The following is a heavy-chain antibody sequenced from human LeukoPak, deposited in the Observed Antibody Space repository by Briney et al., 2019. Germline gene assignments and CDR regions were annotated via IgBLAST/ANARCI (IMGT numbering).Heavy chain of an antibody. CDR1: GCTFTSYG. D-gene: IGHD6-19*01. CDR3: ARLKYRSSGWYRQLDY. J-gene: IGHJ4*02. V-gene: IGHV1-8*01. CDR2: MNPNSGNT. Sequence: ASVKVSCKASGCTFTSYGINWVRQATGQGLEWMGWMNPNSGNTGYAQKFQGRVTITRDTSASAAYMELSSLRSEDTAVYYCARLKYRSSGWYRQLDYWGQGTLVTVSS.